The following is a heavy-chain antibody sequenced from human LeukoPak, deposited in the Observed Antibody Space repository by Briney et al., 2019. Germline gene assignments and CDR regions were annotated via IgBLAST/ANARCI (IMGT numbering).Heavy chain of an antibody. CDR2: IRYDGSYK. V-gene: IGHV3-30*02. D-gene: IGHD5-18*01. Sequence: GGSLRLSCAASGFTFSSYGIHWVRQAPGKGLEWVAFIRYDGSYKYYADSVKGRFTISRDNAKNSLYLQMNSLRAEDTAVYYCARGSAMVLRRGRRPYYFDYWGQGTLVTVSS. J-gene: IGHJ4*02. CDR3: ARGSAMVLRRGRRPYYFDY. CDR1: GFTFSSYG.